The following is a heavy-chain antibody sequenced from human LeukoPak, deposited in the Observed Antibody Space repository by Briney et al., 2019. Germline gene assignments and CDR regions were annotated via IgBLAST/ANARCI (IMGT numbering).Heavy chain of an antibody. CDR1: GGSISSSSYY. D-gene: IGHD3-10*01. V-gene: IGHV4-39*01. CDR3: ARQLYVSGSYYAPMDV. J-gene: IGHJ6*03. Sequence: PSETLSLTCTVSGGSISSSSYYWGWIRQPPGKGLEWIGSIYYNGSTYYNPSLKSRVTISVDMSKNQFSLKLSSVTAADTAVYFCARQLYVSGSYYAPMDVWGKGTTVTISS. CDR2: IYYNGST.